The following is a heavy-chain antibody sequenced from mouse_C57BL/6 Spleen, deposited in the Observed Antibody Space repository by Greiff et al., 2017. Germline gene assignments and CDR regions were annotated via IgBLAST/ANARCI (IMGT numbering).Heavy chain of an antibody. CDR3: ARDHGSSYYFDD. D-gene: IGHD1-1*01. J-gene: IGHJ2*01. Sequence: EVKLVESEGGLVQPGGSMKLSCTASGFTFSDYYMAWVRQIPEKGLEWVANINSDGSSTYYLDSLKSRFSISRDNAKNTLYLQMSSLTSEDTATYYCARDHGSSYYFDDWGQGTTLTVSS. CDR1: GFTFSDYY. CDR2: INSDGSST. V-gene: IGHV5-16*01.